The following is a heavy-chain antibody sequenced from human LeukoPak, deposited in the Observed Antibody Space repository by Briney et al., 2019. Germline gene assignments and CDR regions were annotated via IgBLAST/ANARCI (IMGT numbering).Heavy chain of an antibody. V-gene: IGHV5-51*01. CDR2: IYPGDSDT. D-gene: IGHD6-13*01. Sequence: GESLKISWKGSGYSFTSYWIGWVRQMPGKGLEGMGSIYPGDSDTSSSQSFQGQVTISADKSISTAYLKWSSLNASENAMSYCARRNAAAGTVWFDPWGQGTLVTVSS. CDR1: GYSFTSYW. CDR3: ARRNAAAGTVWFDP. J-gene: IGHJ5*02.